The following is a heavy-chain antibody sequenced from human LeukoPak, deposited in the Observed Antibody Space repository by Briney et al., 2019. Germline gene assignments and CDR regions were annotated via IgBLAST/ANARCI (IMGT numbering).Heavy chain of an antibody. CDR1: GGSMTGYY. D-gene: IGHD3-10*01. Sequence: SETLSLTCTVSGGSMTGYYWSWIRQPPGKGLEWIGYIFYSGNTDYNPSLKSRVTVSVDTSKNQFSLKLSSMTAADTAVYYCARISGSYHNWFDPWGQGVLVTVSS. J-gene: IGHJ5*02. V-gene: IGHV4-59*01. CDR3: ARISGSYHNWFDP. CDR2: IFYSGNT.